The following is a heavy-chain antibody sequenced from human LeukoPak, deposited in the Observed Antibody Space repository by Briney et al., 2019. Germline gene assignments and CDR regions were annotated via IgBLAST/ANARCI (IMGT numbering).Heavy chain of an antibody. CDR3: ARRTQIVVVTAFNWFDP. V-gene: IGHV6-1*01. CDR2: TYYRSKWYN. CDR1: GDSVSSNSAA. Sequence: SQTLSLTCAISGDSVSSNSAAWNWIRQSPSRGLEWLGRTYYRSKWYNDYAVSVKSRISISPDTSKNQFFLKLSSVTAADTAVYYCARRTQIVVVTAFNWFDPWGQGTLVTVSS. D-gene: IGHD2-21*02. J-gene: IGHJ5*02.